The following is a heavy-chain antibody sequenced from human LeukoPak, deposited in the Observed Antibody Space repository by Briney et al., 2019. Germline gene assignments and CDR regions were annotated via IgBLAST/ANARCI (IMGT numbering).Heavy chain of an antibody. D-gene: IGHD3-9*01. Sequence: SVKVSCKASGGTFSGYAISWVRQAPGQGLEWMGGIIPIFGTANYAQKFQGRVTITADESTSTAYMELSSLRSEDTAVYYCARDLDILTGSPPIDIWGQGTMVTVSS. CDR2: IIPIFGTA. CDR1: GGTFSGYA. J-gene: IGHJ3*02. CDR3: ARDLDILTGSPPIDI. V-gene: IGHV1-69*13.